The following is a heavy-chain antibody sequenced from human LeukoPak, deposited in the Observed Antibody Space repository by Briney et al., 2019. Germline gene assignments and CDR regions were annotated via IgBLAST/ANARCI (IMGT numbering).Heavy chain of an antibody. CDR2: INPNSGGT. V-gene: IGHV1-2*02. D-gene: IGHD2-15*01. CDR3: ARAVYCSGGSCDEFDY. CDR1: GYTFTGYY. J-gene: IGHJ4*02. Sequence: ASVKVSCKASGYTFTGYYMHWVRQAPGQGLEWMGWINPNSGGTNYAQKVQGRVTMTRDTSISTAYMELSRLRSDDTAVYYCARAVYCSGGSCDEFDYWGQGTLVTVSS.